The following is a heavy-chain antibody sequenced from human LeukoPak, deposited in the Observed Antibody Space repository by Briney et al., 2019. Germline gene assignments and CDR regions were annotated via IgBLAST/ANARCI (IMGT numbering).Heavy chain of an antibody. CDR1: GGTFSSYA. J-gene: IGHJ4*02. D-gene: IGHD3-22*01. CDR2: IIPIFGTA. V-gene: IGHV1-69*13. Sequence: ASVKVSCKASGGTFSSYAISWVRQAPGQGLEWMGGIIPIFGTANYAQKFQGRVTITADESTSTAYMELSSLRSEDTAVYYCARDGYYGSSGYPDRHYFDYWGQGTLVTVSS. CDR3: ARDGYYGSSGYPDRHYFDY.